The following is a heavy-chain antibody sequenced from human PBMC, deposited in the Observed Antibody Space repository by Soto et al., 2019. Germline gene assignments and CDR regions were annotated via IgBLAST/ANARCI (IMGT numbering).Heavy chain of an antibody. Sequence: SETLSLTWTVYGGSFSGDGWSWSRQPPGKGLEWIGEINHSGSTNYNPSLKSRVTISVDTSKNQFSLKLSSVTAADTAVYYCASGFVDRAFDIWGQGAMVS. D-gene: IGHD3-22*01. CDR2: INHSGST. J-gene: IGHJ3*02. CDR1: GGSFSGDG. V-gene: IGHV4-34*01. CDR3: ASGFVDRAFDI.